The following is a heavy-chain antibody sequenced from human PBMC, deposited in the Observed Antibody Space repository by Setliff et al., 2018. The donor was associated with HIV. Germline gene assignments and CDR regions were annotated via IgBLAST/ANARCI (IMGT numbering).Heavy chain of an antibody. Sequence: ASVKVSCKASGYTFTNFGVGWVRQAPGQGLEWMGWVSPYNGHTKYAQRFQGRVTMSTDTSTSTIYMELTSLRSEDTAVYYCARWSCGRVPCYDSLYQWFDPWGQGTLVTV. V-gene: IGHV1-18*01. J-gene: IGHJ5*02. CDR1: GYTFTNFG. D-gene: IGHD2-15*01. CDR2: VSPYNGHT. CDR3: ARWSCGRVPCYDSLYQWFDP.